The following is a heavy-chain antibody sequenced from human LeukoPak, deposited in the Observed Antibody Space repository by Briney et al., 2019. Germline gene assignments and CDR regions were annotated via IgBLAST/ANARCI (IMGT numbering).Heavy chain of an antibody. CDR3: ARSPTKWELLFFDY. V-gene: IGHV3-66*02. Sequence: QPGGSLRLSCAASGFTVSSNYMSWVRQAPGKGLEWVSVIYSGGSTYYADSVKGRFTISRDNSKNTLYLQMNSLRAEDTAVYYCARSPTKWELLFFDYWGQETLVTVSS. J-gene: IGHJ4*02. D-gene: IGHD1-26*01. CDR1: GFTVSSNY. CDR2: IYSGGST.